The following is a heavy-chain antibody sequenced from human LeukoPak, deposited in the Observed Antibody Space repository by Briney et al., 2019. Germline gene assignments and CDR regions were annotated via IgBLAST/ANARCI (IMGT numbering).Heavy chain of an antibody. D-gene: IGHD3-3*01. V-gene: IGHV4-34*01. CDR2: INHSGST. J-gene: IGHJ6*02. Sequence: NTSETLSLTCAVYGGSFSSYYWSWIRQPPGKGLEWIGEINHSGSTNYNPSLKSRVTISVDTSKNQFSLKLSSVTAADTAVYYCARGAFWSDWGVRYYYYYGMDVWGQGTTVTVSS. CDR1: GGSFSSYY. CDR3: ARGAFWSDWGVRYYYYYGMDV.